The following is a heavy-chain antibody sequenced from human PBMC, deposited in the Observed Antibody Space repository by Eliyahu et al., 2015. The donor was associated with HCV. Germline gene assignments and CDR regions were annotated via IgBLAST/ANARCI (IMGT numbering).Heavy chain of an antibody. CDR3: ARGGYCSGGSCYSGVAVANYYYYGMDV. V-gene: IGHV1-69*01. D-gene: IGHD2-15*01. CDR1: GGTFSSYA. Sequence: EVKKPGSSVKVSCKASGGTFSSYAISWVRQAPGQGLEWMGGIIPIFGTANYAQKFQGRVTITADESTSTAYMELSSLRSEDTAVYYCARGGYCSGGSCYSGVAVANYYYYGMDVWGQGTTVTVSS. CDR2: IIPIFGTA. J-gene: IGHJ6*02.